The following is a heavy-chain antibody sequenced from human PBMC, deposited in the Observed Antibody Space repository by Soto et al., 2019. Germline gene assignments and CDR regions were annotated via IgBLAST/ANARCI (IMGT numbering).Heavy chain of an antibody. D-gene: IGHD2-15*01. CDR3: ARELSAFDY. V-gene: IGHV4-59*01. Sequence: QVQLQESGPGLVKPSETLSLTCTVSGGSMTTYKWSWIRQSPGKGLEWIGYTYSSGSINYNPSLKSRVTISIDTSKNQFSLKLNSATAADTAVYYCARELSAFDYWCQGIVVTVSS. CDR1: GGSMTTYK. CDR2: TYSSGSI. J-gene: IGHJ4*02.